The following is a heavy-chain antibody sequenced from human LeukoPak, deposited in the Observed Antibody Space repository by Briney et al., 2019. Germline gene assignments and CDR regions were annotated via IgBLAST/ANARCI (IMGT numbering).Heavy chain of an antibody. J-gene: IGHJ4*02. CDR2: IYHSGNT. D-gene: IGHD3-22*01. CDR1: GGSISSSNW. V-gene: IGHV4-4*02. CDR3: ARAVYDSSGYYLEY. Sequence: PSGTLSLTCAVSGGSISSSNWWSWVRQPPGKGLEWIGEIYHSGNTNYNPSLKSRVTIAVDMSKNQFSLNLNSLTAADTAVYYCARAVYDSSGYYLEYWGQGTLVTVSS.